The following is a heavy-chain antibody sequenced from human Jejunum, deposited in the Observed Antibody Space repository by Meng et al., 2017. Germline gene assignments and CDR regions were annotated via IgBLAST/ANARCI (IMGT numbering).Heavy chain of an antibody. Sequence: GESLKISCAASGFSLSSYWMIWVRQAPGKGLEWVANINKDGSEKNYVDSVKGRFTISRDNAKNSLYLQMNSLRVDDTAVYYCATKAAPGYGMDVWGQGTTVTVSS. CDR3: ATKAAPGYGMDV. J-gene: IGHJ6*02. CDR1: GFSLSSYW. V-gene: IGHV3-7*01. D-gene: IGHD6-13*01. CDR2: INKDGSEK.